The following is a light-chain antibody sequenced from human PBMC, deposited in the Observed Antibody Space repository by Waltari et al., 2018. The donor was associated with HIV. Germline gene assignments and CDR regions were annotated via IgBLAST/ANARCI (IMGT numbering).Light chain of an antibody. CDR2: NTD. CDR1: SPNVCSPT. Sequence: QSVLTQPPSSSGPPGQRLTLSSSGSSPNVCSPTVNWYQPPPGAAPKLLILNTDERPSGVPDRFSGSKSGTSASLAISGLQSEDEADYYCAVWDDSLNAYVVGTGTTVTVL. J-gene: IGLJ1*01. V-gene: IGLV1-44*01. CDR3: AVWDDSLNAYV.